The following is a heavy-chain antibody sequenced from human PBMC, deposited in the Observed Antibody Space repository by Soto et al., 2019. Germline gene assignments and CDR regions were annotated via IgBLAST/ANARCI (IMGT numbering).Heavy chain of an antibody. CDR2: IIPIFGPA. V-gene: IGHV1-69*01. D-gene: IGHD4-17*01. Sequence: QVQLVQSGAEVKKPGSSVKVSCKASGGTFSSYAISWVRQAPGQGLEWMGGIIPIFGPANYAQKFQGRVTITADESTSTAYMELSSLRSEDTAVYYCARDGDGDYVRDYYYYYYYGMDVWGQGTTVTVSS. CDR1: GGTFSSYA. CDR3: ARDGDGDYVRDYYYYYYYGMDV. J-gene: IGHJ6*02.